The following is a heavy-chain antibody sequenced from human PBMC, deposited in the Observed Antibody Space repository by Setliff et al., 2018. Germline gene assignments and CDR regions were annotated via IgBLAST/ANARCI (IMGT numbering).Heavy chain of an antibody. CDR1: GGTFSSYA. D-gene: IGHD3-22*01. CDR2: IIPILGIA. V-gene: IGHV1-69*10. CDR3: ASGALTRSGYYYPKKYYFDY. Sequence: SVKVSCKASGGTFSSYAISWVRQAPGQGLEWMGGIIPILGIASYAQKFQGRVTITADKSTSTAYMELSSLRSEDTAVYYCASGALTRSGYYYPKKYYFDYWGQGTLVTVSS. J-gene: IGHJ4*02.